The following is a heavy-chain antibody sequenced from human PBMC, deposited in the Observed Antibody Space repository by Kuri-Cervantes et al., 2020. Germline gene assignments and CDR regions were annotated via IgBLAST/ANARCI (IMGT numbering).Heavy chain of an antibody. CDR2: MNPNSGNT. D-gene: IGHD3-9*01. CDR1: GYTFTSYD. CDR3: TTGAGAYDILTGPGLYYYYGMDV. Sequence: ASVKVSCKASGYTFTSYDINWVRQATGQGLEWMGWMNPNSGNTGYAQKFQGRVTMTRNTSISTAYMELSSLRSEDTAVYYCTTGAGAYDILTGPGLYYYYGMDVWGQGTTVTVSS. V-gene: IGHV1-8*01. J-gene: IGHJ6*02.